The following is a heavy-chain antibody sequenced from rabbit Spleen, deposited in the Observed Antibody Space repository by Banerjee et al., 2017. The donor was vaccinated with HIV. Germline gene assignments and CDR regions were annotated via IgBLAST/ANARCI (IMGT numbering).Heavy chain of an antibody. J-gene: IGHJ6*01. D-gene: IGHD1-1*01. V-gene: IGHV1S40*01. CDR1: GFSLTSSDY. Sequence: QSLEESGGGLVKPGASLTLTCTTSGFSLTSSDYMCWVRQAPGKGLEWIACIYAGSSGFTYHASWAKGRFTISKTSSTTVTLQMTSLTAADTATYFCARDTSTSFSSYGMDLWGQGTLVTVS. CDR3: ARDTSTSFSSYGMDL. CDR2: IYAGSSGFT.